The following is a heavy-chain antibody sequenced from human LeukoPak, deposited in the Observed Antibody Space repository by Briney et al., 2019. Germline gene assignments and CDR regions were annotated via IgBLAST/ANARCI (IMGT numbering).Heavy chain of an antibody. CDR2: ISDSGGST. CDR3: AKKLRGTYSFDC. J-gene: IGHJ4*02. Sequence: GGSLRLSCAASGFTFGSYVMSWVRQAPGKGLRWVSGISDSGGSTYYADSVKGRFTISRDNSKNTLYLQMNSLRAEDTAVYNCAKKLRGTYSFDCWGQGTLVTVSS. D-gene: IGHD3-16*01. V-gene: IGHV3-23*01. CDR1: GFTFGSYV.